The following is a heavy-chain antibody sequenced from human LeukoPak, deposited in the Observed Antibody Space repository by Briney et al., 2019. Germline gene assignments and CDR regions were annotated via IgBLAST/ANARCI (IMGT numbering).Heavy chain of an antibody. CDR3: ARDSGGSYYRAFDY. CDR1: GGTFSSYA. V-gene: IGHV1-69*13. Sequence: SVKVSCKASGGTFSSYAISWVRQAPGQGLEWMGGIIPIFGTANYAQKFQGRVTITADESTSTAYIELSSLRFEDTAVYYCARDSGGSYYRAFDYWGQGTLVTVSS. D-gene: IGHD1-26*01. J-gene: IGHJ4*02. CDR2: IIPIFGTA.